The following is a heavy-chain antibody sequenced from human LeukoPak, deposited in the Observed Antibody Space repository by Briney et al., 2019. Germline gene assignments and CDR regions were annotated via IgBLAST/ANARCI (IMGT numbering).Heavy chain of an antibody. CDR3: ARGQHSSGWYDFDY. Sequence: GGSLRLSCAASGFTFSSYSMHWVRQAPGKGLEWVSSISSSSSYIYYADSMKGRFTISRDNAKNSLYLQMNSLRAEDTAVYYCARGQHSSGWYDFDYWGQGTLVTVSS. CDR2: ISSSSSYI. J-gene: IGHJ4*02. V-gene: IGHV3-21*01. D-gene: IGHD6-19*01. CDR1: GFTFSSYS.